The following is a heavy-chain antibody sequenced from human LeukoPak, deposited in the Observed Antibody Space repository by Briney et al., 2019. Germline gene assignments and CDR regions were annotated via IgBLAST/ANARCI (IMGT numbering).Heavy chain of an antibody. D-gene: IGHD6-13*01. CDR2: ISSSGSTI. Sequence: GGSLRLSCAASGFTFSDYYMSWIRQAPGKGLEWVSYISSSGSTIYYADFVKGRFTISRDNAKNSLYLQMNSLRAEDTAVYYCASRPVIAAAGPNWFDPWGQGTLVTVSS. V-gene: IGHV3-11*01. CDR1: GFTFSDYY. J-gene: IGHJ5*02. CDR3: ASRPVIAAAGPNWFDP.